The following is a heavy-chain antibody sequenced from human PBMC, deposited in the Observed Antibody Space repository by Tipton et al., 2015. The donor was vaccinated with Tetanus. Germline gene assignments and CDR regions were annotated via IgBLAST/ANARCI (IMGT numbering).Heavy chain of an antibody. J-gene: IGHJ4*02. CDR2: ISSTSSYT. Sequence: SLRLSCAASGFSFSSYTMNWVRQAPGKGLEWVSSISSTSSYTYYADSLTGRITISRDNAKNSLYLQMNSLRAEDTAVYYCASGSALDYWGQGTLVAVSS. CDR3: ASGSALDY. D-gene: IGHD6-25*01. CDR1: GFSFSSYT. V-gene: IGHV3-21*01.